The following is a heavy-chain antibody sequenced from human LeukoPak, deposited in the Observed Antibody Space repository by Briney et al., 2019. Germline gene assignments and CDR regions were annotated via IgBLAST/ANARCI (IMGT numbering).Heavy chain of an antibody. CDR2: IYYSGST. D-gene: IGHD6-19*01. J-gene: IGHJ4*02. CDR1: GDSISSWSYY. Sequence: PSETLSLTCTVSGDSISSWSYYWGWIRQPPGKGLEWIGSIYYSGSTYYNPSLKSRVIISVDTSKNQFSLKLSSVTAADTAVYYCARTGATVTGTFDFWGQGTLVTVSS. CDR3: ARTGATVTGTFDF. V-gene: IGHV4-39*01.